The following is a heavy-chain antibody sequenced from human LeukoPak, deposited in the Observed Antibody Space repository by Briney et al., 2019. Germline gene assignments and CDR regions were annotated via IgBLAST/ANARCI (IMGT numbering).Heavy chain of an antibody. D-gene: IGHD5-24*01. Sequence: GGSLRLSCAASGFTVSSNYMSWVRQAPGKGLEWVSVIYSGGSTYYADSVKGRFTISRDNSKNTLYLQMNSLRAEDTAVYYCAREDSEMATTAWGRGTLVTVSS. J-gene: IGHJ5*02. V-gene: IGHV3-53*01. CDR1: GFTVSSNY. CDR3: AREDSEMATTA. CDR2: IYSGGST.